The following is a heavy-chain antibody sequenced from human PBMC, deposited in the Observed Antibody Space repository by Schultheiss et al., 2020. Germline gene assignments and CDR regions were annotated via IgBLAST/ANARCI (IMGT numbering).Heavy chain of an antibody. Sequence: GESLKISCAASGFTFSSYAMSWVRQAPGKGLEWVSAISGSGGSTYYADSVKGRFTISRDNSKNTLYLQMNSLRAEDTAVYYCAKDPRVLEARRPSWSPPTGIDYWGQGTLVTVSS. V-gene: IGHV3-23*01. J-gene: IGHJ4*02. CDR2: ISGSGGST. CDR1: GFTFSSYA. CDR3: AKDPRVLEARRPSWSPPTGIDY. D-gene: IGHD6-6*01.